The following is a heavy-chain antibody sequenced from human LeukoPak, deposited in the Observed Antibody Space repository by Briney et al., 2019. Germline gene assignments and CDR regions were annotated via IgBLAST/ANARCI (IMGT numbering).Heavy chain of an antibody. Sequence: GGSLRLSCAASGFTFSSYAMSWVRQAPGKGLEWVSAISGSGGSTYYADSVKGRFTISRDNSKNTLYLQMNSLRAEDTAVYYCAKSPRGYCSSTSCKTPGYSYSYYYYYYYMDVWGKGTTVTVSS. CDR1: GFTFSSYA. V-gene: IGHV3-23*01. CDR3: AKSPRGYCSSTSCKTPGYSYSYYYYYYYMDV. J-gene: IGHJ6*03. D-gene: IGHD2-2*01. CDR2: ISGSGGST.